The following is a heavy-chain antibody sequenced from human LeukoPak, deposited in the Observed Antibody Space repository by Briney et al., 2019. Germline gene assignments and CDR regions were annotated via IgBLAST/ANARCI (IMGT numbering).Heavy chain of an antibody. V-gene: IGHV3-30*04. CDR1: GFTFSSYA. CDR3: ARDPQGPEDY. Sequence: GRSLRHSCAASGFTFSSYAMHWVRQAPGKGLEWVAVISYDGSNKYYADSVKGRLTISRDNSKNTLYLQMNSLRAEDTAVYYCARDPQGPEDYWGQGTLVTVSS. CDR2: ISYDGSNK. J-gene: IGHJ4*02.